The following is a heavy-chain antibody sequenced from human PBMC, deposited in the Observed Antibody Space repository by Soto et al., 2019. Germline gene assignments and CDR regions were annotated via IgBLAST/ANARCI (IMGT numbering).Heavy chain of an antibody. D-gene: IGHD2-2*02. V-gene: IGHV1-3*01. CDR2: INAGNGNT. Sequence: ASVKVSCKASGCTFNSYAIDWVRQAPGQRLEWMGWINAGNGNTKYSQKFQGRVTITRDTSASTAYMELSSLRSEDTAVYYCAKSATVPAAIAYWGQGTLVTVSS. J-gene: IGHJ4*02. CDR1: GCTFNSYA. CDR3: AKSATVPAAIAY.